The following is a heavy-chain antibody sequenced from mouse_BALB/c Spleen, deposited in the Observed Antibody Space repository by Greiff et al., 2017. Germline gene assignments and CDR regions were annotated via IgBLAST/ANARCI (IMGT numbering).Heavy chain of an antibody. J-gene: IGHJ3*01. CDR1: GFTFTDYY. CDR2: IRNKANGYTT. D-gene: IGHD2-3*01. CDR3: ARDDDGPFAY. V-gene: IGHV7-3*02. Sequence: EVQGVESGGGLVQPGGSLRLSCATSGFTFTDYYMSWVRQPPGKALEWLGFIRNKANGYTTEYSASVKGRFTISRDNSQSILYLQKNTLRAEDSATYYCARDDDGPFAYWGQGTLVTVSA.